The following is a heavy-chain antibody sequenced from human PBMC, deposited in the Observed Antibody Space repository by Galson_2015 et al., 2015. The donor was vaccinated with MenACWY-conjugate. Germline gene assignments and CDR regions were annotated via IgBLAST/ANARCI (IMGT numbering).Heavy chain of an antibody. CDR3: TRHPPGGRGMDV. V-gene: IGHV5-51*01. CDR1: GYTFTTYW. J-gene: IGHJ6*02. Sequence: QSGAEVKKPGESLKISCKGSGYTFTTYWIGWVRQMPGKGLEWMGFISPSDSYTRYNPAFQGQVTISADKSISTAYLQWNSLQASDTAMYYCTRHPPGGRGMDVWGQGTTVTVPS. D-gene: IGHD1-26*01. CDR2: ISPSDSYT.